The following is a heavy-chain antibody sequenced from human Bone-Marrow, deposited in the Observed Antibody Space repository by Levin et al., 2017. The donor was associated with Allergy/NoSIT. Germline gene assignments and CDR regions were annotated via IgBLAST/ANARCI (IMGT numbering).Heavy chain of an antibody. CDR2: IYWDDDK. D-gene: IGHD6-13*01. CDR3: AHSTNSSPVFDY. CDR1: GFSLSTTGVG. Sequence: SGPTLVKPTQTLTLTCTFSGFSLSTTGVGVGWIRQPPGKALEWLALIYWDDDKRYSPSLKSRLTITKDTSKKQVVLTVTNMDPVDTGTYYCAHSTNSSPVFDYWGQGTLVTVSA. J-gene: IGHJ4*02. V-gene: IGHV2-5*02.